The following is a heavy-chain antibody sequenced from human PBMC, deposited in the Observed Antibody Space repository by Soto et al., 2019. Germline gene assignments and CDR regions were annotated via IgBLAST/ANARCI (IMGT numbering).Heavy chain of an antibody. D-gene: IGHD2-15*01. J-gene: IGHJ6*02. CDR3: ARGDREDILVVVGARPGEYGTDI. Sequence: EVQLVKSWGGLVQPGGSLKLSCAASGFTLSGFDMHWVRHASGEGLEWVGRIRTKVESYATGVAASVQGRFTISRDDSKNTGYLEMNSLKSEDTAIYYCARGDREDILVVVGARPGEYGTDIWGQGTMVIVSS. CDR1: GFTLSGFD. CDR2: IRTKVESYAT. V-gene: IGHV3-73*01.